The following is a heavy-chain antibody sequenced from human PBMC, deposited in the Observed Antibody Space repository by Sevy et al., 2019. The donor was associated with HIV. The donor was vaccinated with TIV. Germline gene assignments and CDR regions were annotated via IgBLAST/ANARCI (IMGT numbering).Heavy chain of an antibody. Sequence: GGSLRLSCAASGFTVNSNYMTWVRQAPGKGLEGVSVIYSDGTTYHVDSVKVRFTISRDNSKNTLYLQMSSLRAEDTDVYYCARGKSGYGYALNYWGQGTLVTVSS. V-gene: IGHV3-66*01. CDR3: ARGKSGYGYALNY. CDR2: IYSDGTT. J-gene: IGHJ4*02. CDR1: GFTVNSNY. D-gene: IGHD5-18*01.